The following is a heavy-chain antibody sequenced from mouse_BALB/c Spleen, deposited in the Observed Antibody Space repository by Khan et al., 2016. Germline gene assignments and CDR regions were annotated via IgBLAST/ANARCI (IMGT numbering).Heavy chain of an antibody. CDR1: GYAFTSYN. CDR2: IDPYNGGT. V-gene: IGHV1S135*01. Sequence: VQLQQSGPELVKPGASVKVSCKASGYAFTSYNMYWVKQSHGKSLEWIGYIDPYNGGTSYNQKFKGKATLTVDKSSSTAYMHLNSLTSEDSAVYYCAIEGITTVVAKGFDYWGQGTTLTVSS. CDR3: AIEGITTVVAKGFDY. J-gene: IGHJ2*01. D-gene: IGHD1-1*01.